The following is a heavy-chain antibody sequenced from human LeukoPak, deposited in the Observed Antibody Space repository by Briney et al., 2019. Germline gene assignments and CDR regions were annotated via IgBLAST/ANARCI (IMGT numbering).Heavy chain of an antibody. J-gene: IGHJ4*02. CDR3: AKASHYGSDSNYKSFDS. V-gene: IGHV3-23*01. CDR2: ITAGGGLT. CDR1: GFTFSSYA. Sequence: GGSLRLSCAASGFTFSSYAMSWVRQVPGKGLEWVSAITAGGGLTYHADSVKGRFTISRDNSKNTLYLQMNSLRAEDTAVYYCAKASHYGSDSNYKSFDSWGQGTLVTVSS. D-gene: IGHD3-10*01.